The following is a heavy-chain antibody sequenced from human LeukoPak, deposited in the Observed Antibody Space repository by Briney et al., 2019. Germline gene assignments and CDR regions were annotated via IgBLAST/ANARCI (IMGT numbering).Heavy chain of an antibody. CDR2: IYTSGST. J-gene: IGHJ4*02. Sequence: KPSETLSLTCTVSGGSISSGSYYWSWIRQPAGKGLEWIGRIYTSGSTNYNPSLKSRVTISVDTSKNQFSLKLSSVTAADTAVYYCARASRQRPAFDYWGQGTLVTVSS. V-gene: IGHV4-61*02. D-gene: IGHD1-1*01. CDR1: GGSISSGSYY. CDR3: ARASRQRPAFDY.